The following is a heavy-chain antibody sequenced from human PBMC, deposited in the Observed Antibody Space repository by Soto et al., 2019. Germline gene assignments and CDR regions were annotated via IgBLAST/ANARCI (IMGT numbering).Heavy chain of an antibody. D-gene: IGHD6-6*01. CDR3: ARVPSSHFDY. J-gene: IGHJ4*02. V-gene: IGHV3-48*02. CDR1: GFTFSSYS. Sequence: EVQLVESGGGLVQPGGSLRLSCAASGFTFSSYSMNWVRQAPGKGLEWVSYISSSSSTIYYADSVKGRFTISRDNAKNSRYLQMNSLRDEDTAVYYCARVPSSHFDYWGQGTLVTVSS. CDR2: ISSSSSTI.